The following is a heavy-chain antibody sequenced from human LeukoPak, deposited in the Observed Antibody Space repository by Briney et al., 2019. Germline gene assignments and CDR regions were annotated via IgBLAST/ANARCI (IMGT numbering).Heavy chain of an antibody. CDR1: GFTLSNAW. V-gene: IGHV3-48*01. D-gene: IGHD5-18*01. Sequence: GGSLRLSCAASGFTLSNAWMNWVRQAPGKGLEWVSYISSSSSTIYYADSVKGRFTISRDNAKNSLYLQMNSLRAEDTAVYYCASSGYSYGPAAYYFDYWGQGTLVTVSS. CDR3: ASSGYSYGPAAYYFDY. J-gene: IGHJ4*02. CDR2: ISSSSSTI.